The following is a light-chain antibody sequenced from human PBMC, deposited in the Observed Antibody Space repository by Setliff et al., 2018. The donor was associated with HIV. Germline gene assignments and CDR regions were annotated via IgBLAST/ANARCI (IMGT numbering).Light chain of an antibody. V-gene: IGLV3-21*04. J-gene: IGLJ1*01. CDR2: YDS. CDR1: NIGSKS. Sequence: SYELTQPPSVSVAPGKTARITCGGDNIGSKSVHWYQQKPGQAPVLVIYYDSDRPSGIPERFSGSNSGNTATLTISRVEVGDEADYYCQVWDSSSDHHVFGTGTRSPS. CDR3: QVWDSSSDHHV.